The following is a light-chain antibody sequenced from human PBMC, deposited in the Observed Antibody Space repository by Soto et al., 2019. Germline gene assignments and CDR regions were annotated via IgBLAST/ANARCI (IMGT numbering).Light chain of an antibody. V-gene: IGLV2-14*01. CDR1: SSDVGGYNY. CDR3: SSYTSSSTLV. CDR2: DVS. Sequence: LNNPASASASHKQSITISCTGTSSDVGGYNYVSWYQQHPGKAPKLMIYDVSNRPSGVSNRFSGSKSGNTASLTISGLQAEDEADYYCSSYTSSSTLVFGTGTKVTVL. J-gene: IGLJ1*01.